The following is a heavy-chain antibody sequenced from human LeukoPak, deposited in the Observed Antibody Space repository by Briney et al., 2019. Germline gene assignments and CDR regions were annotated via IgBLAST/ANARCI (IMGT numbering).Heavy chain of an antibody. J-gene: IGHJ5*02. CDR1: GGSITSYY. D-gene: IGHD3-22*01. CDR2: IYYSGDT. CDR3: ARGSVASYYFDSSGP. Sequence: PSETLSLTCTVSGGSITSYYWSRIRQPPGKGLEWIGYIYYSGDTNYNPSLKSRVTISVDTSKNQFSLKLSSVTAADTAVYYCARGSVASYYFDSSGPWGQGALVIVSS. V-gene: IGHV4-59*01.